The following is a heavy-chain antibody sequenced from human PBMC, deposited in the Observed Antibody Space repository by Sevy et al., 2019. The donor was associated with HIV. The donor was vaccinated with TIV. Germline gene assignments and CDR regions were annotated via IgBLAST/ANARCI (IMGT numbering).Heavy chain of an antibody. CDR1: GYTFTSYG. J-gene: IGHJ3*02. Sequence: ASVKVSCKASGYTFTSYGISWVRQAPGQGLEWMGWISAYNGNTNYAQKLQGRVTMTTDTSTSTAYMELRSLRSDDTAVYYCARTGRRLVQGDAFDIWGQGTMVTVSS. CDR2: ISAYNGNT. CDR3: ARTGRRLVQGDAFDI. V-gene: IGHV1-18*01. D-gene: IGHD2-8*02.